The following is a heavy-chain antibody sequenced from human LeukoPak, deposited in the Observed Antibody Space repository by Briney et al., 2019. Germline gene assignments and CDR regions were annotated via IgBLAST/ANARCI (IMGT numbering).Heavy chain of an antibody. Sequence: GGSLRLSCAASGFTFSSYAMSWVRQAPGKGLEWVSAISGSGGSTYYADSVKGRFTISRDNSKNTLYLQMNSLRAEDTAVYYCATVLEKMATIFDDYWGQGTLVTVSS. CDR2: ISGSGGST. D-gene: IGHD5-24*01. V-gene: IGHV3-23*01. CDR1: GFTFSSYA. J-gene: IGHJ4*02. CDR3: ATVLEKMATIFDDY.